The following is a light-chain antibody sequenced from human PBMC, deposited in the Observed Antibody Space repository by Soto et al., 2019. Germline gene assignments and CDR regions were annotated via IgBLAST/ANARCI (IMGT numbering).Light chain of an antibody. CDR3: QQYGSSPLT. CDR2: DAS. Sequence: EIVLTQSPGTLSLSPGERATLTSRASQSVSSSYLAWYQQRPGQAPRLLIYDASRRATDIPDRFSGSGSGTDFTLTISRLEPEDFAVYSCQQYGSSPLTFGGGTKVEIK. V-gene: IGKV3-20*01. CDR1: QSVSSSY. J-gene: IGKJ4*01.